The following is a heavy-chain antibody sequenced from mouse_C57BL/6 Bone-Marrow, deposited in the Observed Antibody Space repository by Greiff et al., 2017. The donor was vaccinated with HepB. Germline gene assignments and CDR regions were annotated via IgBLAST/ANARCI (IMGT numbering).Heavy chain of an antibody. D-gene: IGHD1-1*01. CDR1: GYAFSSSW. CDR3: ARSEGRSYWYFDV. Sequence: VQLQQSGPELVKPGASVKISCKASGYAFSSSWMNWVKQRPGKGLEWIGRIYPGDGDTNYNGKFKGKATLTADKSSSTAYMQLSSLTSEDSAVYYCARSEGRSYWYFDVWGTGTTVTVSS. V-gene: IGHV1-82*01. CDR2: IYPGDGDT. J-gene: IGHJ1*03.